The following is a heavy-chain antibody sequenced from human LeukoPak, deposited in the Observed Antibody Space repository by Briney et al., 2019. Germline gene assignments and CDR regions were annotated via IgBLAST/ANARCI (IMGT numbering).Heavy chain of an antibody. CDR2: ISAYSGNT. CDR1: GYTFTNYG. Sequence: ASVKVSCKASGYTFTNYGISWVRQAPGQGLEWMGWISAYSGNTDYAQKLRDRVTMTTDTSTSTAYMELSSLRSEDTAVYYCAREKLGMRGAFDIWGQGTMVTVSS. CDR3: AREKLGMRGAFDI. J-gene: IGHJ3*02. D-gene: IGHD7-27*01. V-gene: IGHV1-18*01.